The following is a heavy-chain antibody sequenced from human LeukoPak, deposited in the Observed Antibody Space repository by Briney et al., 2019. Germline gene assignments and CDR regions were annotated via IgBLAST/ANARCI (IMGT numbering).Heavy chain of an antibody. D-gene: IGHD1-26*01. Sequence: GASVKVSCKASGYTFTSYGISWVRQAPGQGLEWMGWISAYNGNTNYAQKLQGRVTMTTDTSTSTAYMELSSLRSEDMAVYYCARFSGNLYAFDIWGQGAMVTVSS. CDR2: ISAYNGNT. V-gene: IGHV1-18*03. CDR1: GYTFTSYG. J-gene: IGHJ3*02. CDR3: ARFSGNLYAFDI.